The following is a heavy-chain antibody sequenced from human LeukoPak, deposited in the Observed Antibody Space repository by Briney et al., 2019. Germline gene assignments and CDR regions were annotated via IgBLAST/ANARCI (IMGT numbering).Heavy chain of an antibody. CDR1: GGSISSGDYY. Sequence: SETLSLTCTVSGGSISSGDYYWSWIRQPPGKGLEWIGYIYYSGSTYYNPSLKSRVTISVDTSKNQFSLKLSSVTAADTAVYYCARYYDVWGGDYFDXXGQGTLVTVSS. V-gene: IGHV4-30-4*08. J-gene: IGHJ4*02. CDR2: IYYSGST. D-gene: IGHD3-16*01. CDR3: ARYYDVWGGDYFDX.